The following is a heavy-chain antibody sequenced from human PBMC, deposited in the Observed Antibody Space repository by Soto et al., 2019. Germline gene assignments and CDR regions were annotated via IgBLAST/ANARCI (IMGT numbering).Heavy chain of an antibody. CDR2: IYYSGSS. CDR1: GVSISSYY. D-gene: IGHD4-17*01. J-gene: IGHJ5*02. V-gene: IGHV4-59*01. Sequence: SETLSLTCTASGVSISSYYWSWIRQPPGKGLEWIGYIYYSGSSNYNPSLKSRVPISVDTSKNHFSLKLRSVTAADTAVYYCASSPPSPVSHNWFDPWGQGTLVTVSS. CDR3: ASSPPSPVSHNWFDP.